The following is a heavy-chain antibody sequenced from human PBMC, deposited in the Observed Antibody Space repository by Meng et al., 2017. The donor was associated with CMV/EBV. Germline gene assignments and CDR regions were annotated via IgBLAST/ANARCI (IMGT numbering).Heavy chain of an antibody. CDR1: GFTFSSYG. V-gene: IGHV3-33*01. Sequence: GESLKISCAASGFTFSSYGMHWVRQAPGKGLEWVAVIWYDGSNKYYADSVKGRFTISRDNSKNTLYLQMNSLRAEDTAVYYCARQRGGYYSPLDYWGQGTLVTVSS. D-gene: IGHD3-22*01. CDR3: ARQRGGYYSPLDY. J-gene: IGHJ4*02. CDR2: IWYDGSNK.